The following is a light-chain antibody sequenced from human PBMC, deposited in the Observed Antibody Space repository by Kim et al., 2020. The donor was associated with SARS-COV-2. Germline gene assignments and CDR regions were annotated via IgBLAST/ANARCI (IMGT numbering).Light chain of an antibody. V-gene: IGLV2-11*01. CDR1: SSDVGDYDL. J-gene: IGLJ3*02. CDR2: DVS. CDR3: CSYAGRYTWV. Sequence: QSALTQPRSVSGSPGQPVTISCTGTSSDVGDYDLVSWYQQLPGTAPTLIISDVSKRPSGVPDRFSGSKSGNTASLTISGLQAEDEADYYCCSYAGRYTWVFGGGTQLTVL.